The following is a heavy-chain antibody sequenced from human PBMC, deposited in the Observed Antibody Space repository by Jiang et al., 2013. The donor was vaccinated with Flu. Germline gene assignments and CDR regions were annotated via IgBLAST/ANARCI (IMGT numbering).Heavy chain of an antibody. CDR3: ARVHDYVWGNYRPAWFDP. J-gene: IGHJ5*02. CDR1: GDSISSSPYY. CDR2: IYYTGNT. Sequence: GSGLVKPSETLSLTCSVSGDSISSSPYYWGWLRQSPGTGLEWIGNIYYTGNTYYNPSLKSRVIMSLDTSKNQFSLNLGSVTAADTAVYYCARVHDYVWGNYRPAWFDPWGQGSLVTVTS. V-gene: IGHV4-39*07. D-gene: IGHD3-16*02.